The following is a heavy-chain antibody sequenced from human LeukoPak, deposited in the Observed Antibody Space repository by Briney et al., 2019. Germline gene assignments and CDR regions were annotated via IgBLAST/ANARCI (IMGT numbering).Heavy chain of an antibody. J-gene: IGHJ4*02. CDR2: INAYDVNT. D-gene: IGHD3-3*01. V-gene: IGHV1-18*01. Sequence: GASVKVSCKASGYTFNSYGISWVRQAPGQGLEWMGYINAYDVNTNYAQNFQGRVTMTTDKSTTTGYMELRSLRSDDTAVYYCARVGTITIFGGDYWGQGTLVTVSS. CDR3: ARVGTITIFGGDY. CDR1: GYTFNSYG.